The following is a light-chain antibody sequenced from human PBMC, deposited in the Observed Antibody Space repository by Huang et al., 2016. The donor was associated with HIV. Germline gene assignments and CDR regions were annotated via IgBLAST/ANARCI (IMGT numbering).Light chain of an antibody. CDR2: GAS. CDR1: QSVSSN. V-gene: IGKV3-15*01. J-gene: IGKJ1*01. Sequence: EIVMTQSPATLSVYPGERATLSCRASQSVSSNLAWYQQKPGQAPRLLIYGASTRATGIPARFSCSGSGTEFTLTISSLQSEDFAVYYCQQYNNWLWTFGQGTKVEIK. CDR3: QQYNNWLWT.